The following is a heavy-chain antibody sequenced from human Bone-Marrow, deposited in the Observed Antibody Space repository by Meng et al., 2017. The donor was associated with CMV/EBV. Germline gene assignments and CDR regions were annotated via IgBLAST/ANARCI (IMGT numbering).Heavy chain of an antibody. D-gene: IGHD2-15*01. V-gene: IGHV4-59*01. CDR2: IYYSGST. Sequence: SETLSLTCSVSGCSISNYYWSWIRQPPGKGLEWIGYIYYSGSTNYNPSLKSRVTISVDTSENQFSLKLSSVTAADTAVYYCARVKVGGPSGRYFDYWGQGTRVTVSS. J-gene: IGHJ4*02. CDR1: GCSISNYY. CDR3: ARVKVGGPSGRYFDY.